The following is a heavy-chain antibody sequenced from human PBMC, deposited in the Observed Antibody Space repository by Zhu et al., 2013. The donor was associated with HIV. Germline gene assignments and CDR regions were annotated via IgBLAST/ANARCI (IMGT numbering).Heavy chain of an antibody. Sequence: QVQLVQSGAEVKKPGSSVKVSCKASGGTFSSYTISWVRQAPGQGLEWMGRIIPILGIANYAQKFQGRVTITADKSTSTAYMELSSLRSEDTAVYYCARGQSSGWYLSFDYWGQGTLVTVSS. CDR3: ARGQSSGWYLSFDY. CDR2: IIPILGIA. V-gene: IGHV1-69*02. CDR1: GGTFSSYT. D-gene: IGHD6-19*01. J-gene: IGHJ4*02.